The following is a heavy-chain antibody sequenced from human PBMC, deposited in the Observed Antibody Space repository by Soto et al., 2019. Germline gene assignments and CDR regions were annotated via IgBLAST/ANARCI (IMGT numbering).Heavy chain of an antibody. Sequence: EVQLVESGGCLVQPGGSLRLSCAASGFTFNAYWMTWVRQAQGKGLEWVANINRDGTEKNYVDSVKGRFTVSRDNAKNSLHLQMYSLRAEDTAVYYCVRDRTEYGSYGSSYYDVFDIWGQGTKVTVSS. D-gene: IGHD6-6*01. CDR2: INRDGTEK. CDR1: GFTFNAYW. V-gene: IGHV3-7*05. J-gene: IGHJ3*02. CDR3: VRDRTEYGSYGSSYYDVFDI.